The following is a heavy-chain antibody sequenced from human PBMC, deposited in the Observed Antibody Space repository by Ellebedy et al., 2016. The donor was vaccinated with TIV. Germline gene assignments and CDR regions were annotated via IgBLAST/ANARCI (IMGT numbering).Heavy chain of an antibody. CDR2: ISWNSGSI. V-gene: IGHV3-9*01. D-gene: IGHD1-7*01. CDR1: GLTLDDYA. J-gene: IGHJ6*02. Sequence: GGSLRLSCAASGLTLDDYAMYWVRQAPGKGLEWVSGISWNSGSIGYADSVKGRFTISRDNSKNTLYLQMNSLRAEDTAVYYCAKDTGNYDEPEDYYYGMDVWGQGTTVTVSS. CDR3: AKDTGNYDEPEDYYYGMDV.